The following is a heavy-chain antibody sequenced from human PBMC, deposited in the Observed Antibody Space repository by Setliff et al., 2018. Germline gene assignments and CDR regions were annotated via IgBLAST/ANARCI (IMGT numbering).Heavy chain of an antibody. CDR3: AKAKGHLGYYRLVLNYFRH. Sequence: SETLSLTCAVYGGSFQGYYWSWIRQSPERGLEWIGEINSSGDTNYNPSLESRVTMSIDPSKNQFSLTLTSVRAADTAVYFCAKAKGHLGYYRLVLNYFRHWGQGTPGTVSS. V-gene: IGHV4-34*01. J-gene: IGHJ1*01. CDR1: GGSFQGYY. D-gene: IGHD3-22*01. CDR2: INSSGDT.